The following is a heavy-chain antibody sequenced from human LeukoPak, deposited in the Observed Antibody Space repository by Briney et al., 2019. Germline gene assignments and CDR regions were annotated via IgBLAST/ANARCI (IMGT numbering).Heavy chain of an antibody. D-gene: IGHD6-19*01. Sequence: GRSLRLSCAASGFTFDDYAMHWVRQAPGKGLEWVSGISWNSGSIGYADSVKGRFTISRDNAKNSLYLQMNSLGAEDTALYYCAKDRGRYRSGWGSKVGYWGQGTLVTVSS. V-gene: IGHV3-9*01. CDR2: ISWNSGSI. CDR1: GFTFDDYA. CDR3: AKDRGRYRSGWGSKVGY. J-gene: IGHJ1*01.